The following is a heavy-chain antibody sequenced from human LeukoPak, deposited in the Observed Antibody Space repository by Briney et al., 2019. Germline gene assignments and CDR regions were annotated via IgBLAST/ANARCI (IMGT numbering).Heavy chain of an antibody. D-gene: IGHD5-12*01. V-gene: IGHV3-23*01. CDR1: GFTFSSYA. Sequence: GGSLRLSCAASGFTFSSYAMSWVRQAPGKGPEWVSAISSSGGTYYGDSVKRRFTISRDNSKNTLYLQMTSLRAEDTAVYYCARSPDIVATIIPDWVYFDYWGQGTLVTVSS. J-gene: IGHJ4*02. CDR2: ISSSGGT. CDR3: ARSPDIVATIIPDWVYFDY.